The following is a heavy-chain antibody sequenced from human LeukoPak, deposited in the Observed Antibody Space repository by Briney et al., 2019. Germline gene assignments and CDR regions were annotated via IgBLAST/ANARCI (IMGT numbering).Heavy chain of an antibody. CDR2: IRWNSGSI. D-gene: IGHD2-2*01. J-gene: IGHJ4*02. CDR1: GFTFDDYA. CDR3: ARGYCSSTSCYSFDY. V-gene: IGHV3-9*01. Sequence: GRSLRLSCAASGFTFDDYAMHWVRQAPGKGLEWVSGIRWNSGSIGYADSVKGRFTISRDNAKNSLYLQMSSLRAEDTALYYCARGYCSSTSCYSFDYWGQGTLVTVSS.